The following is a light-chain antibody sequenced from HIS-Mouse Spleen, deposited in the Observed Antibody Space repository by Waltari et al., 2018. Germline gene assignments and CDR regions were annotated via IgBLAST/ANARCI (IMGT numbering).Light chain of an antibody. CDR3: QQYYSFPLT. Sequence: AICMTQSPSLLSASTGDRVTIRCLMREGFSSYLDWDQQTPGKAPELLIYAASTLQSGVPSRFSGSVSGTDFTLTISCLQSEDFATYYCQQYYSFPLTFGGGTKVEIK. CDR2: AAS. J-gene: IGKJ4*01. CDR1: EGFSSY. V-gene: IGKV1D-8*02.